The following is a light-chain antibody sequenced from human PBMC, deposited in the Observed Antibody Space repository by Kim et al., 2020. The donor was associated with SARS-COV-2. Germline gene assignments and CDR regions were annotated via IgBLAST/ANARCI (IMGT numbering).Light chain of an antibody. CDR1: SIGSKS. CDR3: QVWDSSDDHRVV. V-gene: IGLV3-21*04. Sequence: PGKTARITCGETSIGSKSVHWYQQKPGQAPVLVISYDSVRPSGIPERFSGSNSGNTATVTISRVEAGDEADYYCQVWDSSDDHRVVFGGGTQLTVL. J-gene: IGLJ2*01. CDR2: YDS.